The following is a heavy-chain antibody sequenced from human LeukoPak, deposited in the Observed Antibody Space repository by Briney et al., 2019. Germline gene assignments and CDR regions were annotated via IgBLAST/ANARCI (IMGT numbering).Heavy chain of an antibody. J-gene: IGHJ4*02. V-gene: IGHV4-34*01. D-gene: IGHD3-9*01. CDR2: INHSGST. Sequence: SETLSLTCAVYGGSFSGYYWSWIRQPPGKGLEWIGEINHSGSTNYNPSLKSGVTISVDTSKNQFSLKLSSVTAADKAVYYCARGRRSQVLRYFDCSIPSYYFDYWGQGTLVTVSS. CDR3: ARGRRSQVLRYFDCSIPSYYFDY. CDR1: GGSFSGYY.